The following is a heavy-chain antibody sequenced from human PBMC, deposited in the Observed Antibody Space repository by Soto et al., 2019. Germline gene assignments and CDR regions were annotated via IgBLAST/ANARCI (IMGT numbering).Heavy chain of an antibody. CDR2: IHSSGTT. CDR1: SGSINSFY. D-gene: IGHD1-7*01. CDR3: ARDRISGTSYSDY. J-gene: IGHJ4*02. Sequence: QVQLQESGPGLVKPTETLSLNCTVSSGSINSFYWAWMRQPAGKGLEWIGRIHSSGTTNYNPSLSSRVTMSVDPSKNQFSLRLTSVTAADTAVYYCARDRISGTSYSDYWGQVILVTVSS. V-gene: IGHV4-4*07.